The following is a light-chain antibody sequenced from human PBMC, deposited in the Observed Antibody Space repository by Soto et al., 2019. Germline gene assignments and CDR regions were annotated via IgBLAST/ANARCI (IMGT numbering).Light chain of an antibody. CDR1: QSVSNSY. CDR2: GAS. V-gene: IGKV3-20*01. J-gene: IGKJ2*01. Sequence: EIVLTQSPGTLSLSPGERATLSCRASQSVSNSYLAWYQQKPGQAPRLLIYGASSRPTGIPDRFSGSGSGTDFTLTISRLEPKDFAVYYCQQYNSSPPMYTFGQGTKLEIK. CDR3: QQYNSSPPMYT.